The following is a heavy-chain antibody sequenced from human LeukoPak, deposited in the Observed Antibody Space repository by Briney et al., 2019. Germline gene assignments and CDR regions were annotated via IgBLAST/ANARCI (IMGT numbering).Heavy chain of an antibody. V-gene: IGHV3-43*02. CDR1: GFTFDAYA. CDR2: ISGDGGST. Sequence: PGGSLRFSWAAPGFTFDAYASPWVRQSPGKGLEWVSLISGDGGSTYYADSVRGRFTISRDSSKTSLYLQMNSLRSDDTAFYYCAKVRLRGTLYGVDYWGEGTLVTVSS. CDR3: AKVRLRGTLYGVDY. J-gene: IGHJ4*02. D-gene: IGHD2-8*01.